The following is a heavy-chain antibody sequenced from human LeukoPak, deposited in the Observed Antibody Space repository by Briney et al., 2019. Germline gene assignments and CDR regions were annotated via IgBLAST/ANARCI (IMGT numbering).Heavy chain of an antibody. J-gene: IGHJ4*02. CDR2: IYTSGST. V-gene: IGHV4-61*02. CDR1: GGSISSNSYY. CDR3: ARGRGRREDIVVVPAAIGGFERGSFDY. D-gene: IGHD2-2*01. Sequence: SETLSLTCTVSGGSISSNSYYWSWIRQPAGKGLEWIGRIYTSGSTNYNPSLKSRVTISVDTSKNQFSLKLSSVTAADTAVYHCARGRGRREDIVVVPAAIGGFERGSFDYWGQGTLVTVSS.